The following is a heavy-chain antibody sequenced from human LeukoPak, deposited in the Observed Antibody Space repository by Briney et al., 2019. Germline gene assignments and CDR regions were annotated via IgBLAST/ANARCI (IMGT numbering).Heavy chain of an antibody. J-gene: IGHJ5*02. Sequence: ASVKVSCKASGYTFTGYYMHWVRQAPGQGLEWMGWINPNSGGTNYAQKFQGRVTMTRDTSISTAYMELSRLRSDDTAVYYCAIGKRLLWFGELLDWFDPWGQGTLVTASS. CDR1: GYTFTGYY. CDR2: INPNSGGT. V-gene: IGHV1-2*02. CDR3: AIGKRLLWFGELLDWFDP. D-gene: IGHD3-10*01.